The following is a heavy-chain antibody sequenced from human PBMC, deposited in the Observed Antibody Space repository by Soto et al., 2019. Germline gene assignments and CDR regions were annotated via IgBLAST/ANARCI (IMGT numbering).Heavy chain of an antibody. V-gene: IGHV4-31*03. CDR3: ATIPYYDSSGYYPY. Sequence: QVQLQESGPGLVKPSQTLSLTCTVSGGSISSSGYYWSWIRQHPGKGLEWIGYIYYSGSTYYNPYLKSRVTISVDTSKNQFSLKLSSVTAADTAVYYCATIPYYDSSGYYPYWGQGTLVTVSS. CDR1: GGSISSSGYY. D-gene: IGHD3-22*01. J-gene: IGHJ4*02. CDR2: IYYSGST.